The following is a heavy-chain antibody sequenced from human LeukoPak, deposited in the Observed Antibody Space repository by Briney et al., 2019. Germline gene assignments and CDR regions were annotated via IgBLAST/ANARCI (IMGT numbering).Heavy chain of an antibody. CDR2: IYHSGNT. J-gene: IGHJ4*02. V-gene: IGHV4-38-2*01. D-gene: IGHD6-13*01. Sequence: SETLSLTCVVSNFSISSGYYWGWIRQPPGKGLEWIGSIYHSGNTYYNPSLKSRVTISVDTSKNQFSLNLRSATAADTAVYYCARVWVGYVVAAGYWGQGTLVTVSS. CDR1: NFSISSGYY. CDR3: ARVWVGYVVAAGY.